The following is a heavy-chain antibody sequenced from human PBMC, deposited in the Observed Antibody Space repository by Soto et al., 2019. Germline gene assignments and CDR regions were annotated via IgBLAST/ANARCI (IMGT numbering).Heavy chain of an antibody. CDR2: ISGIFGST. V-gene: IGHV3-23*01. J-gene: IGHJ4*02. CDR1: GFTFSSYA. CDR3: XKDERPDCRGGSCYYQM. D-gene: IGHD2-15*01. Sequence: PGGSLRLSCAASGFTFSSYAMIWVRQAPVNGLEFVSAISGIFGSTYYADSVKGRFTISRYNSKNTLYLQMNSLRADYAAVYYFXKDERPDCRGGSCYYQMWGQGTMVTVSS.